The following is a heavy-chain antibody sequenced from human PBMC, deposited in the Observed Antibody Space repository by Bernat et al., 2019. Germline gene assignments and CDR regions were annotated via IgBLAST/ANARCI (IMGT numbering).Heavy chain of an antibody. Sequence: EVQLVGSGGGLVQPGGFLRLSRSASGFTFSSYAMSWVRQAPGKGPEGVPAISGSGGSTYYADSVKGRFTISRDNSKNTLYLQMNSLRAEDTAVYYCAKDNGDQTYYFDYWGQGTLVTVSS. CDR3: AKDNGDQTYYFDY. D-gene: IGHD4-17*01. CDR2: ISGSGGST. J-gene: IGHJ4*02. V-gene: IGHV3-23*04. CDR1: GFTFSSYA.